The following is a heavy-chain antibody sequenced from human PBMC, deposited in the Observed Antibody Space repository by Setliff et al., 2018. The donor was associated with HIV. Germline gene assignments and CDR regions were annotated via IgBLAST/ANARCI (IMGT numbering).Heavy chain of an antibody. V-gene: IGHV3-33*08. CDR3: ARDGRYGVGFDY. CDR2: IWHDGSDK. Sequence: GGSLRLSCAASGFTFSSYGMHWVRQAPGKGLDWVATIWHDGSDKYYEDSRKGRFTISRDNSKNTMYLQMNSVRPEDTAVYYCARDGRYGVGFDYWGQGTLVTVSS. CDR1: GFTFSSYG. J-gene: IGHJ4*02. D-gene: IGHD1-26*01.